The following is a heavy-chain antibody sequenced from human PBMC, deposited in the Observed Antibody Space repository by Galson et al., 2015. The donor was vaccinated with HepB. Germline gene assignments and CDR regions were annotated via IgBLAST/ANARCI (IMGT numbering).Heavy chain of an antibody. CDR1: GFSLSTSGVG. J-gene: IGHJ4*02. CDR2: IYWDDDK. Sequence: PALVKPTQTLTLTCTFSGFSLSTSGVGVGWIRQPPGKALEWLPLIYWDDDKRYSPSLTSRLTITKDTSKNQLVLTMTNMDPVDTATYYCAHRHGSHAGYYFDYWGQGTLVTVSS. CDR3: AHRHGSHAGYYFDY. V-gene: IGHV2-5*02. D-gene: IGHD5-24*01.